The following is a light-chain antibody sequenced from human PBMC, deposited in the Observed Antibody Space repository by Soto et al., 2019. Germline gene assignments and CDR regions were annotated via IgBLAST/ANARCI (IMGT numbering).Light chain of an antibody. CDR2: YDS. V-gene: IGLV3-21*04. CDR1: NIGSKS. J-gene: IGLJ2*01. CDR3: QVWDSSSDNVV. Sequence: SYELTQPPSVSVAPGKTAGITCGGNNIGSKSVHWYQQKPGQDPVLVIFYDSDRPSGMLERFSGSNSGNTATLTISSVEHGDEADYYCQVWDSSSDNVVFGGGTKLTVL.